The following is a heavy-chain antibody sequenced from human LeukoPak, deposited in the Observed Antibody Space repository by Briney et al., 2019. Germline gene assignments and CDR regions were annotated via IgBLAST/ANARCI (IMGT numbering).Heavy chain of an antibody. V-gene: IGHV3-74*01. CDR3: ARVGAARYYYYYMDV. CDR2: TNNDGSYT. CDR1: RFTLSTYW. D-gene: IGHD2-15*01. J-gene: IGHJ6*03. Sequence: GGSLRLSCVASRFTLSTYWMNWVRQAPGKGLVWVARTNNDGSYTDYADSVKGRFIISRDNAKNSLYLQINSLRAGDTAVYYCARVGAARYYYYYMDVWGKGTTVTVSS.